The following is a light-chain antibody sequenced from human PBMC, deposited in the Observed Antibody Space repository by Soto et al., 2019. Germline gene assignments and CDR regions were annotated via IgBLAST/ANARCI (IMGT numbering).Light chain of an antibody. CDR2: RNN. Sequence: QSVLTQPPSASGTPGQRVTISCSGSSSNIGSNYVYWYKQLPGTPPKLLISRNNQRPSGVPGRFSGSKSGTSGSLAISGLRSEDESDYYCAAWDDSLSAHYVFGTGTKLTVL. CDR1: SSNIGSNY. V-gene: IGLV1-47*01. CDR3: AAWDDSLSAHYV. J-gene: IGLJ1*01.